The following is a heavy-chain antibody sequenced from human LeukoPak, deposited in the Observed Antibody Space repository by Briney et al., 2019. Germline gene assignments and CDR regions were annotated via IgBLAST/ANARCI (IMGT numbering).Heavy chain of an antibody. CDR2: IYYSGST. V-gene: IGHV4-59*01. J-gene: IGHJ3*02. D-gene: IGHD3-22*01. Sequence: PSETLSLTCSVSGGSISNYYWSWIRQPPGKGLEWIGYIYYSGSTNYNPSLKSRVTISVDTSKNQFSLKLSSVTAADTAVYYCARNYDSSGRDAFDMWGQGTTVTVSS. CDR3: ARNYDSSGRDAFDM. CDR1: GGSISNYY.